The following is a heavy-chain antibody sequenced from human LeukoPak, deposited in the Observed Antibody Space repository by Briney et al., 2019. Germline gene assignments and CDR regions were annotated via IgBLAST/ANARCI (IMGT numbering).Heavy chain of an antibody. CDR3: ARDLGYYYYYMDV. CDR2: IKQDGSEK. J-gene: IGHJ6*03. D-gene: IGHD7-27*01. V-gene: IGHV3-7*01. Sequence: GGSLRLSCAASGFTFSSYWMSWVRQAPGKGLEWVANIKQDGSEKYYVDSVKGRFTISRDNAKNSLYLQMNSLRAEDTAVYYRARDLGYYYYYMDVWGKGTTVTISS. CDR1: GFTFSSYW.